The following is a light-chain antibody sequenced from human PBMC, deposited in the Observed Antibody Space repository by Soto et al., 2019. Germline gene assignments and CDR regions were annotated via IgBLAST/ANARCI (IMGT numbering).Light chain of an antibody. CDR2: NVS. CDR3: SSYTSSNTYV. V-gene: IGLV2-14*03. J-gene: IGLJ1*01. CDR1: SSDVGGYNS. Sequence: QSALTQPASVSGSPGQSIAISCTGTSSDVGGYNSVSWYQQHPGKAPKLMIYNVSNRPSGVSDCFSGSKSGNTASLTISGLQAEDEADYYCSSYTSSNTYVFGTGTKLTVL.